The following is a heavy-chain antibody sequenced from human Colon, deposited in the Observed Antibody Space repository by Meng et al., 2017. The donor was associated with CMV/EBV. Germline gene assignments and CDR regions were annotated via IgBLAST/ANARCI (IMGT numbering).Heavy chain of an antibody. CDR2: IHPNSGDT. V-gene: IGHV1-8*01. CDR3: VRANGYSYGFAPTSLDL. Sequence: THYDVNWVRQAAGQGLEWMGWIHPNSGDTGYAQKFQGRVIMTRNISTSTAYMELSGLRFDDTAVYYCVRANGYSYGFAPTSLDLWGQGTLVTVSS. J-gene: IGHJ5*02. D-gene: IGHD5-18*01. CDR1: THYD.